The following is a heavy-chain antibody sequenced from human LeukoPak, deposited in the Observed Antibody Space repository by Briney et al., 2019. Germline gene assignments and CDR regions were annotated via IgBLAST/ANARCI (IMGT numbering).Heavy chain of an antibody. D-gene: IGHD1-26*01. J-gene: IGHJ4*02. CDR1: GYTFSSYY. CDR2: INPSGGST. Sequence: ASVKVSCKASGYTFSSYYMHWVREAPGQRLEWMGIINPSGGSTSYAQKFQGGVTMTRDTSTRTVYMELSSLRSEDTAVYYCARGEWELILDWGQGALVTVSS. CDR3: ARGEWELILD. V-gene: IGHV1-46*01.